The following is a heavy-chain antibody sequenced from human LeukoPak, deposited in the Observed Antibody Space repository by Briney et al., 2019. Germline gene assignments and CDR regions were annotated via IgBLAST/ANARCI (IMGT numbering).Heavy chain of an antibody. Sequence: PGRSLRLSCAASGFTFSSYGMHWVRQAPGKGLEWVAVIWYDGSNKYYADSVEGRFTISRDNSKNTLYLQMNSLRAEDTAVYYCAREGDYGGNSIAFDIWGQGTMVTVSS. D-gene: IGHD4-23*01. CDR3: AREGDYGGNSIAFDI. V-gene: IGHV3-33*01. CDR2: IWYDGSNK. CDR1: GFTFSSYG. J-gene: IGHJ3*02.